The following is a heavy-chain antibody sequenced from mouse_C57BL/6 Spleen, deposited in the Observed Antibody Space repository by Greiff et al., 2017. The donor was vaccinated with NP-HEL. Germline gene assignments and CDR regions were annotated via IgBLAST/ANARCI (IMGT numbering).Heavy chain of an antibody. CDR2: IDPSDSYT. CDR3: ARSGAAQAGTWFAY. J-gene: IGHJ3*01. Sequence: VQLQQPGAELVMPGASVKLSCKASGYTFPSYWMHWVKQRPGQGLEWIGEIDPSDSYTNYNQKFKGKSTLTVYKSSSTAYMQLSSLTSEDSAVYYCARSGAAQAGTWFAYWGQGTLVTVSA. CDR1: GYTFPSYW. D-gene: IGHD3-2*02. V-gene: IGHV1-69*01.